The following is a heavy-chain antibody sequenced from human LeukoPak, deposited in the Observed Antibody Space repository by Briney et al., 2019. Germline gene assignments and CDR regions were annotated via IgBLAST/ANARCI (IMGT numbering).Heavy chain of an antibody. Sequence: SETLSLTCAVYGGSFSGYYLSWIRQPPGKGLEWIGEINHSGSTNYDPSLKSRVTISVDTSKNQFSLKLSSVTAADTAVYYCARGGNVVGRGWFDPWGQGTLVTVSS. CDR2: INHSGST. CDR1: GGSFSGYY. D-gene: IGHD3-10*01. CDR3: ARGGNVVGRGWFDP. V-gene: IGHV4-34*01. J-gene: IGHJ5*02.